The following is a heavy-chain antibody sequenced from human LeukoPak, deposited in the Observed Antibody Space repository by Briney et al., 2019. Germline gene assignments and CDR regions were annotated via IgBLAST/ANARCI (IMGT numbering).Heavy chain of an antibody. CDR3: ATEGYGEVAFDI. V-gene: IGHV3-30*04. D-gene: IGHD4-17*01. J-gene: IGHJ3*02. Sequence: GSLRLSCAASGFTFSSYAMHWVRQAPGKGLEWVAVISYDGSREYYADSVKGRFTISRDNSKNTLYLQMNSLRAEDTAVYYCATEGYGEVAFDIWGQGTMVTVSS. CDR1: GFTFSSYA. CDR2: ISYDGSRE.